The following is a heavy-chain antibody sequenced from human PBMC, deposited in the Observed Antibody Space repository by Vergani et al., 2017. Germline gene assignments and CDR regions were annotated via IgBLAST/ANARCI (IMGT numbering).Heavy chain of an antibody. V-gene: IGHV3-49*03. Sequence: EVQLVESGGGLVQPGRSLRLSCTASGFTFGDYAMSWFRQAPGTGLEWVGFIRSKAYGGTTKYAASVKGRFTISRDDSKSIAYLQMNSLRTEDTAVYYCTREGYYGSGSYSFDYWGQGTLVTVSS. CDR3: TREGYYGSGSYSFDY. D-gene: IGHD3-10*01. CDR1: GFTFGDYA. J-gene: IGHJ4*02. CDR2: IRSKAYGGTT.